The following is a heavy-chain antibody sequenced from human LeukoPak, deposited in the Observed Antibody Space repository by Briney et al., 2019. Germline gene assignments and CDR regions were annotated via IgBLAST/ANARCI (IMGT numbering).Heavy chain of an antibody. D-gene: IGHD6-19*01. J-gene: IGHJ3*02. CDR1: GGSFSGYY. CDR3: ASKIRYSSGWYKDRDAFDI. CDR2: INHSGST. V-gene: IGHV4-34*01. Sequence: PSETLSLTCAVYGGSFSGYYWSWIRQPPGKGLEWIGEINHSGSTNYNPSLKSRVTISVDTSKNQFSLKLSSVTAADTAVYYCASKIRYSSGWYKDRDAFDIWGQGTMVTVSS.